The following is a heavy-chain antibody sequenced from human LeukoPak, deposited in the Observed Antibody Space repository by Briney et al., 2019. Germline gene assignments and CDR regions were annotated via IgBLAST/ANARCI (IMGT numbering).Heavy chain of an antibody. Sequence: SETLSLTCTVSGGSISSSSYYWGWIRQPPGKGLEWIGSIYYSGSTYYNPSLKSRVTISVDTSKNQFSLKLSSVTAADTAVYYCARLLEDVYYNWFDPWGQGTLVTVSS. J-gene: IGHJ5*02. CDR1: GGSISSSSYY. V-gene: IGHV4-39*01. D-gene: IGHD3-16*01. CDR2: IYYSGST. CDR3: ARLLEDVYYNWFDP.